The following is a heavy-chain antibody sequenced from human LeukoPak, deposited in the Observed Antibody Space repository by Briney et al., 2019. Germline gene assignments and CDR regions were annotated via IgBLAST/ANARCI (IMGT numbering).Heavy chain of an antibody. CDR2: IYYRGST. D-gene: IGHD3-22*01. V-gene: IGHV4-59*01. J-gene: IGHJ3*02. Sequence: SETLCLTCAVSGGSISSYYWSWIRQPPGKGLEWMGYIYYRGSTNYNPSLKSRVTMSVDTAKNQFSLKLSSVTAADTAVYYCARDKDYFDSGGAFDIWGQGTMVTVSS. CDR1: GGSISSYY. CDR3: ARDKDYFDSGGAFDI.